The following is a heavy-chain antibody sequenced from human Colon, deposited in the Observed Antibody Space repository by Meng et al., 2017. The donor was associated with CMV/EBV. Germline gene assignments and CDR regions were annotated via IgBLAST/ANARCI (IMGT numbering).Heavy chain of an antibody. CDR3: TGGVSYP. Sequence: GGSLRLSCAASGFTFPSYALSWVRQAPGKGLEWVGFIRRTGSGGTTEYAASVKGRFTISRDDSKSIAYLQMNSLKTEDTAVYYCTGGVSYPWGQGTLVTVSS. J-gene: IGHJ4*02. CDR1: GFTFPSYA. D-gene: IGHD2-8*01. V-gene: IGHV3-49*04. CDR2: IRRTGSGGTT.